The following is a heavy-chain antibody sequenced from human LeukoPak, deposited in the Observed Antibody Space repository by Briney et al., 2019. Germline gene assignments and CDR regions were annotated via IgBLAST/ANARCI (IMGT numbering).Heavy chain of an antibody. V-gene: IGHV3-30*02. CDR1: GFIFSSFG. CDR2: IRYHGSDK. CDR3: ARSPTSWYFDY. D-gene: IGHD2-2*01. Sequence: PGGSLRLSCAGSGFIFSSFGMHWVRQAPGKGLEWVAFIRYHGSDKYYADSVKGRFTISRDNSKNTLYLQMNSLRPEDTSVYFCARSPTSWYFDYWGQGTLVTVSS. J-gene: IGHJ4*02.